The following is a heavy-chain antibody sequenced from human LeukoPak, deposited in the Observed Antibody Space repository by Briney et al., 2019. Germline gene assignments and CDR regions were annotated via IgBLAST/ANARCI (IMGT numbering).Heavy chain of an antibody. CDR1: GYTFTGYY. D-gene: IGHD6-13*01. CDR2: INPNSGGT. Sequence: GASVKVSCKASGYTFTGYYMHWVRQAPGQGLEWMGWINPNSGGTNYAQKFQGWVTMTRETSISTAYMELSRLRSDDTAVYYCARGSSSSCCTGPFDPWGQGTLVTVSS. J-gene: IGHJ5*02. V-gene: IGHV1-2*04. CDR3: ARGSSSSCCTGPFDP.